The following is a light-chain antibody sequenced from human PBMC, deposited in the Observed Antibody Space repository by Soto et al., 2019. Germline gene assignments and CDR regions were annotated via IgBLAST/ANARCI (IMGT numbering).Light chain of an antibody. CDR1: QDISTY. CDR3: QQCDKLPLT. CDR2: DAS. V-gene: IGKV1-33*01. Sequence: DIQMTQSPSSLSASVGDRVTITCQASQDISTYLNWYQQKPGKAPKLLIYDASNLETGVPSRFSGSGSGTDFTFTISSLQPEDIATYYCQQCDKLPLTFGGGTKVEIK. J-gene: IGKJ4*01.